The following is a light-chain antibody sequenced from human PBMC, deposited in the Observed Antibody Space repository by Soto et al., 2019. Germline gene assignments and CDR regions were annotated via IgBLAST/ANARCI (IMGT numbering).Light chain of an antibody. J-gene: IGKJ1*01. Sequence: EIVLTQSPATLSLSPGESATLSCRASQSVSSYLAWYQQKPRQAPRLLLFDASTRATDVPARFSGGGSATEFTLPISSLQPADFAVYFCQQYNIWPLWTFGQGTKVDIK. CDR3: QQYNIWPLWT. CDR2: DAS. V-gene: IGKV3-15*01. CDR1: QSVSSY.